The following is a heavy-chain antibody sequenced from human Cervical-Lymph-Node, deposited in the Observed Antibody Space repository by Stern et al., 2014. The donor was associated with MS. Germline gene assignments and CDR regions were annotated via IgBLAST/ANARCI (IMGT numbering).Heavy chain of an antibody. CDR3: ARANYYGSGSYYSAHYYYYYGMDV. Sequence: EVQLVQSGAEVKKPGESLKISCKGSGYSFTSYWIGWVRQMPGKGLEWMGIIYPGDSDNRYSPSFQGQVTISADKSISTAYLQWSSLKASDTAMYYCARANYYGSGSYYSAHYYYYYGMDVWGQGTTVTVSS. CDR1: GYSFTSYW. J-gene: IGHJ6*02. D-gene: IGHD3-10*01. CDR2: IYPGDSDN. V-gene: IGHV5-51*01.